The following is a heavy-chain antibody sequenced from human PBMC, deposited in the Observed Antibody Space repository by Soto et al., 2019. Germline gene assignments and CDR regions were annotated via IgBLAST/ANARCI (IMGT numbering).Heavy chain of an antibody. CDR3: ARDRPDISNPTDHPMFDY. V-gene: IGHV3-74*01. CDR1: GFIFSSHW. J-gene: IGHJ4*02. CDR2: INSDGSST. D-gene: IGHD6-6*01. Sequence: GGSLRLSCSASGFIFSSHWMHWVRQSAEKGLVWVSRINSDGSSTAYADSVKGRFTISRDNAKNTLYMQMNSLRVEDTAVYYCARDRPDISNPTDHPMFDYWGQGTQVTVSS.